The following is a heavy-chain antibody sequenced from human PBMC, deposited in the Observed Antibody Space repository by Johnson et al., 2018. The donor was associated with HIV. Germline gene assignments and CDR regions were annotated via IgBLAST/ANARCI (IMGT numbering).Heavy chain of an antibody. V-gene: IGHV3-66*01. CDR1: GFTISGFY. CDR2: VSSGGTS. J-gene: IGHJ3*02. Sequence: VQLVESGGGLVQPGGSLRLSCAASGFTISGFYMSWVRQAPGKVPEWLSVVSSGGTSYYADSVRGLFTISRDNSKNTLYLQMNSLKNEDTAVYYCESSSSSWTSDPDDALDIWGQGTMVTGSS. CDR3: ESSSSSWTSDPDDALDI. D-gene: IGHD6-13*01.